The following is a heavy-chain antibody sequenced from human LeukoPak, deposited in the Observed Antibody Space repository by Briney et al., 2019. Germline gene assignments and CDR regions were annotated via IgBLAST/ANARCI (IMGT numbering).Heavy chain of an antibody. CDR2: IYTSGST. Sequence: SETLSLTCTVSGGSISSYYWSWIRQPAGKGLEWIGRIYTSGSTNYNPSLKSRVTMSVDTSKNQFSLKLSSVTAADTAVYYCARQYCGGDCYSGGFDYWGQGTLVTVSS. CDR1: GGSISSYY. J-gene: IGHJ4*02. CDR3: ARQYCGGDCYSGGFDY. V-gene: IGHV4-4*07. D-gene: IGHD2-21*02.